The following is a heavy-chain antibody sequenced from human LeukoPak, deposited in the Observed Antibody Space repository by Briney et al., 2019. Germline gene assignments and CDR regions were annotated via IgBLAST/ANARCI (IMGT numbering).Heavy chain of an antibody. CDR1: GFTFTSDA. V-gene: IGHV3-23*01. CDR3: AKCSTSAYTTGWCNWIDP. J-gene: IGHJ5*02. D-gene: IGHD6-19*01. CDR2: TVSRGTT. Sequence: GVSLRLSCVASGFTFTSDAMNWVRQAPGKGLEWVSSTVSRGTTQYADSVKGRFTVSRDTSKNTLYLQMNSLRADDTAVYYCAKCSTSAYTTGWCNWIDPWGQGTLVTVSS.